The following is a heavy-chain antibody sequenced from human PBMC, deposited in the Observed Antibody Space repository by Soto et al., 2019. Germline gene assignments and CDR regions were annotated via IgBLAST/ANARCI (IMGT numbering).Heavy chain of an antibody. CDR1: GGSFNVYY. CDR2: TNHSGNT. V-gene: IGHV4-34*01. J-gene: IGHJ5*02. CDR3: ARVVVRPTNYFHP. Sequence: SEALSLTCGVLGGSFNVYYWSGIRQPPGKGLEWIGETNHSGNTNYNSALKSRVTSSVDTSKNQFSLNLTSVTAADTAVYYCARVVVRPTNYFHPWGQGTPVTVSP. D-gene: IGHD2-21*01.